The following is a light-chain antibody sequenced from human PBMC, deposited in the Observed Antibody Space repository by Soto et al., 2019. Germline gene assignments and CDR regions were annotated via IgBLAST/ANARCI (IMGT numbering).Light chain of an antibody. J-gene: IGKJ5*01. Sequence: EVVLTQSPATLSLSPGERATLSCRASQSVSRFLAWYQQKPGQAPRLLIFDASNRATGIPAKFSASGSGTVFTLTISSLESEDSAVYYCQQRSDWPITFGQGTRLDIK. CDR2: DAS. CDR3: QQRSDWPIT. V-gene: IGKV3-11*01. CDR1: QSVSRF.